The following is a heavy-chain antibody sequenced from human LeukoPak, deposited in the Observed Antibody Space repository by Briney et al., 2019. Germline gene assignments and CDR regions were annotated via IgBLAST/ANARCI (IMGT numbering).Heavy chain of an antibody. CDR1: GFTPSSYA. J-gene: IGHJ6*02. D-gene: IGHD3-3*01. Sequence: GGSLRLSCAASGFTPSSYAMSWVRQAPGKGLEWVSAISGSGGSTYYADSVKGRFTISRDNSKNTLYLQMNSLRAEDTAVYYCAKAISNYYYYGMDVWGQGTTVTVSS. CDR2: ISGSGGST. V-gene: IGHV3-23*01. CDR3: AKAISNYYYYGMDV.